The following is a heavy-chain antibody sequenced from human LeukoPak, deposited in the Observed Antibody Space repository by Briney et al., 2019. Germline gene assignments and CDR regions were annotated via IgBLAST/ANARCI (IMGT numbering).Heavy chain of an antibody. V-gene: IGHV5-51*01. Sequence: PGESLKVSCKGSGYSFTSYWIGWVRQMPGKGLEWMGIIYPGDSDTRYSPSFQGQVTISADKSISTAYLQWSSLKASDTAMYYCARHCSSTSCPDYYGMDVWGQGTTVTVSS. CDR3: ARHCSSTSCPDYYGMDV. J-gene: IGHJ6*02. CDR1: GYSFTSYW. D-gene: IGHD2-2*01. CDR2: IYPGDSDT.